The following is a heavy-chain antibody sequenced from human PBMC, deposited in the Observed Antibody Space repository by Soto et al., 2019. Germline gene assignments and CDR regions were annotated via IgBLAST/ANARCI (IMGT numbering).Heavy chain of an antibody. V-gene: IGHV1-18*01. CDR3: ARGPYYYDSSGYYNSYNWFDP. CDR2: ISAYNGNT. Sequence: ASVKASCKASGYTFTSYGISWVRQAPGQGLEWMGWISAYNGNTNYAQKLQGRVTMTTDTSTSPAYMELRSLRSDDTAVYYCARGPYYYDSSGYYNSYNWFDPWGQGTLVTVSS. J-gene: IGHJ5*02. D-gene: IGHD3-22*01. CDR1: GYTFTSYG.